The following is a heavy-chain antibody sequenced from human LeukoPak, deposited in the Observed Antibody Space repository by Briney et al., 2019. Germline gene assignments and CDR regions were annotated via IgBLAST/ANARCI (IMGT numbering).Heavy chain of an antibody. V-gene: IGHV3-64*02. D-gene: IGHD7-27*01. J-gene: IGHJ4*02. Sequence: GGSRRLSCAASGFTFSNFAMDWVRQIPGKVLQYVAAISNSGHATHYVDSVKGRFTVSRDNSKNTVYLHLGSLRPEDTALYDCARGLSGSSDKWGRGVLVTVSS. CDR3: ARGLSGSSDK. CDR2: ISNSGHAT. CDR1: GFTFSNFA.